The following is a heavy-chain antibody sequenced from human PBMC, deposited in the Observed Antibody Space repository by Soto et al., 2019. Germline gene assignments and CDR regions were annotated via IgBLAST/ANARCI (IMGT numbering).Heavy chain of an antibody. J-gene: IGHJ5*02. CDR3: ASVVYSNSKRFLARWFAP. CDR2: IYYSGST. CDR1: GGSISSGDYY. V-gene: IGHV4-30-4*01. Sequence: SETLSLTCTVSGGSISSGDYYWSWIRQPPGKGLEWIGYIYYSGSTYYNPSLKSRVTISVDTSKNQFSLKLSSVTAADTAVYYCASVVYSNSKRFLARWFAPWGQGTLVTVSS. D-gene: IGHD3-3*01.